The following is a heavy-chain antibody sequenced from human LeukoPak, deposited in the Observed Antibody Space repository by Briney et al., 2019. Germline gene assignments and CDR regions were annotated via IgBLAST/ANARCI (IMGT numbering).Heavy chain of an antibody. CDR1: GFTFSSYG. Sequence: GRSLRLSCAASGFTFSSYGMHWVRQAPGKGLEWVAVISYDGSNKYYADSVKGRFTISRDNSKNTLYLQMNSLRAEDTAVYYCAKDDALIVGATKLYYFDYWGQGTLVTVSS. CDR2: ISYDGSNK. CDR3: AKDDALIVGATKLYYFDY. V-gene: IGHV3-30*18. J-gene: IGHJ4*02. D-gene: IGHD1-26*01.